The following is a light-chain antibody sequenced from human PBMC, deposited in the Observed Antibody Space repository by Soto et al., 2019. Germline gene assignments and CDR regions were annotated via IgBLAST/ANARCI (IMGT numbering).Light chain of an antibody. J-gene: IGLJ1*01. CDR2: DVS. CDR1: SSDVGFSNF. Sequence: QSVLTQPASVSGSPGQSITISCTGTSSDVGFSNFVYWYQQHPGNAPKLIISDVSNRPAGVSNRFSGSKFGNTAALTISGLQAEDEADYYCSAFTSSDTDVFGTWTKVTVL. CDR3: SAFTSSDTDV. V-gene: IGLV2-14*03.